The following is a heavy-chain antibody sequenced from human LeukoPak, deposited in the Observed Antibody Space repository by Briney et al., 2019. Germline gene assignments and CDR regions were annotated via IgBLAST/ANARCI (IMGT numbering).Heavy chain of an antibody. CDR3: ARDHLGSHNGGDY. V-gene: IGHV3-21*01. CDR1: GFTFSSYS. J-gene: IGHJ4*02. CDR2: ISSSSSYI. D-gene: IGHD1-26*01. Sequence: GGSLRLSCAASGFTFSSYSMNWVRQAPGKGLEWVSSISSSSSYIYYADSVKGRFTISRDNAKNSLYLQMNSLRAEDTAAYYCARDHLGSHNGGDYWGQGTLVTVSS.